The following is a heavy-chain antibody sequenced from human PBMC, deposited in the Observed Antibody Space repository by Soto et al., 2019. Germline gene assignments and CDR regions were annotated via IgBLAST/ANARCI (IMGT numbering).Heavy chain of an antibody. D-gene: IGHD3-10*01. CDR1: GFSLSTSVVG. J-gene: IGHJ4*02. CDR2: IYWNDDK. CDR3: AHRPRTGSYFDY. V-gene: IGHV2-5*01. Sequence: GPTLVNRTQTLTLTCTFSGFSLSTSVVGVGWIRQPPGKALEWLALIYWNDDKRYSPSLKSRLTITKDTSKNQVVLTMTNMDPVDTATYYCAHRPRTGSYFDYWGQGTLVTVSS.